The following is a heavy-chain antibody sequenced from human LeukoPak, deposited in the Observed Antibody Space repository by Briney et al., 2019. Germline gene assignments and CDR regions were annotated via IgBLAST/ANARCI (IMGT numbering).Heavy chain of an antibody. CDR2: LYPSDRST. V-gene: IGHV1-46*01. J-gene: IGHJ4*02. Sequence: EWMGILYPSDRSTSYAQKFQGRVTVTSDTSTSTVHMELSGLRSEDTAVYYCARDQEGFDYWGQGTLVTVSS. CDR3: ARDQEGFDY.